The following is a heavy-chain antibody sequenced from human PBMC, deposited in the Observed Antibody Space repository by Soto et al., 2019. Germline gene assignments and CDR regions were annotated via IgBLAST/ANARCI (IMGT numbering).Heavy chain of an antibody. D-gene: IGHD6-19*01. Sequence: PSETLSLTCAVYGGSFSGYYWSWIRQPPGKGLEWIGEINHSGSTNYNPSLKSRVTISVDTSKNQFSLNLYSVTAADTAVYYCRRSSRYSTDVWGQGITVTVS. J-gene: IGHJ6*02. CDR3: RRSSRYSTDV. CDR1: GGSFSGYY. CDR2: INHSGST. V-gene: IGHV4-34*01.